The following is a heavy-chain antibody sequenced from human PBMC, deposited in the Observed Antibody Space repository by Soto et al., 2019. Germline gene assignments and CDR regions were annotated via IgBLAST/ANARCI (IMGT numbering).Heavy chain of an antibody. CDR1: GFTFSSYA. J-gene: IGHJ4*02. CDR3: AKDSVDYGVYRGLDY. D-gene: IGHD4-17*01. Sequence: EVQLLESGGGLVQPGGSLRLSCAASGFTFSSYAMTWVRQAPGKGLEWVSAISGSGTNRYYADSVKGRFTISRDNSKNTLYLQMNSLRAEDTAVYYCAKDSVDYGVYRGLDYWGQGTLVTVSS. CDR2: ISGSGTNR. V-gene: IGHV3-23*01.